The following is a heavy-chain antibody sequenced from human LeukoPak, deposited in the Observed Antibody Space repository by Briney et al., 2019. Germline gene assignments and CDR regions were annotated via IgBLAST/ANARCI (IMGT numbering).Heavy chain of an antibody. D-gene: IGHD2-15*01. Sequence: SETLSLTCAVYGGSFSGYYWSWIRQPPGKGLEWIGEINHSGSTNYNASLKSRVTISVDTSKNQFSLKLSSVTAADTAVYYCAREENCSGGICYLGNAFDIWGQGTMVTVSS. V-gene: IGHV4-34*01. CDR2: INHSGST. CDR3: AREENCSGGICYLGNAFDI. J-gene: IGHJ3*02. CDR1: GGSFSGYY.